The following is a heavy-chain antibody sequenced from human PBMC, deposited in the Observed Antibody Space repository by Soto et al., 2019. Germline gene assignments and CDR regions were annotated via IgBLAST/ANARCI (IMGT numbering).Heavy chain of an antibody. D-gene: IGHD1-1*01. CDR3: AREGNLRDFYYYYGMDV. J-gene: IGHJ6*02. V-gene: IGHV3-21*01. CDR2: ISSSSSYI. Sequence: GGSLRLSCAASGSTFSSYSMNWVRQAPGKGLEWVSSISSSSSYIYYADSVKGRFTISRDNAKNSLYLQMNSLRAEDTAVYYCAREGNLRDFYYYYGMDVWGQGTTVTVSS. CDR1: GSTFSSYS.